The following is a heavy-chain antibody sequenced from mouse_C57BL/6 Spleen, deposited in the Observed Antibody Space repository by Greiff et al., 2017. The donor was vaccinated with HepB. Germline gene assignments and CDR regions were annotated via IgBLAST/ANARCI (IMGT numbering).Heavy chain of an antibody. D-gene: IGHD2-3*01. Sequence: EVKLVESGGGLVQPKGSLKLSCAASGFSFNTYAMNWVRQAPGKGLEWVARIRSKSNNYATYYADSVKDRFTISRDDSESMLYLQMNNLKTEDTAMYYCVRRIYDGYFWFAYWGQGTLVTVSA. CDR1: GFSFNTYA. V-gene: IGHV10-1*01. J-gene: IGHJ3*01. CDR3: VRRIYDGYFWFAY. CDR2: IRSKSNNYAT.